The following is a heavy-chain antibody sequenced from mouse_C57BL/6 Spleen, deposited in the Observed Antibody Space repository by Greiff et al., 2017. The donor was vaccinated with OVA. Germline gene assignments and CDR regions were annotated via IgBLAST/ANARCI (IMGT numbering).Heavy chain of an antibody. CDR3: ARLDYDAGDYAMGY. CDR2: IYPGDGDT. V-gene: IGHV1-80*01. D-gene: IGHD2-4*01. CDR1: GYAFSSYW. J-gene: IGHJ4*01. Sequence: VQLQQSGAELVKPGASVKISCKASGYAFSSYWMNWVKQRPGKGLEWIGQIYPGDGDTNYNGKFKGKATLTADKSSSTAYMQLSSLTSEDSAVYFCARLDYDAGDYAMGYWGQGTSVTVSS.